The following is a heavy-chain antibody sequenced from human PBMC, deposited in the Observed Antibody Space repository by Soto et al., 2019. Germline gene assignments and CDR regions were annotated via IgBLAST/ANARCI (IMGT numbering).Heavy chain of an antibody. CDR2: ISAYNGNT. Sequence: SVKVSCKASGYAFTSYGISWGRQAPVQGLEWMGWISAYNGNTNYSQKLQGRVTMTTDTSTSTAYMELRSLRSDDTAVYYCAGGSGINWFDPWGQGTLVTVSS. D-gene: IGHD1-26*01. CDR1: GYAFTSYG. V-gene: IGHV1-18*01. CDR3: AGGSGINWFDP. J-gene: IGHJ5*02.